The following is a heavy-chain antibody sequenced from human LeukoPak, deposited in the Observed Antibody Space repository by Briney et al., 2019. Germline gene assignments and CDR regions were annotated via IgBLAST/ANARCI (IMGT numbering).Heavy chain of an antibody. CDR3: ARDGDYYDILTGYYVRFFDY. CDR1: GFTFRSYA. Sequence: GGSLRLSCAASGFTFRSYAIHWVRQAPGKGLEWVSSISSSSSYIYYADSVKGRFTISRDNAKNSLYLQMNSLRAEDTAVYYCARDGDYYDILTGYYVRFFDYWGQGTLVTVSS. D-gene: IGHD3-9*01. V-gene: IGHV3-21*01. CDR2: ISSSSSYI. J-gene: IGHJ4*02.